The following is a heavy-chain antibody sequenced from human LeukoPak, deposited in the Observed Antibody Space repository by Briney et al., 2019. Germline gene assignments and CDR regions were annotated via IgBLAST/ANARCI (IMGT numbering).Heavy chain of an antibody. V-gene: IGHV3-7*01. J-gene: IGHJ5*02. CDR2: IKQDGSEK. CDR3: ASHSYGYNH. D-gene: IGHD3-16*01. Sequence: GGSLRLSCAASGIIITSYWMSWVRQTPGKGLEWVANIKQDGSEKNYVDSVKGRFTIFRDNARNPLYLQMSSLRAEDTAVYYCASHSYGYNHWGQGTLVIVSS. CDR1: GIIITSYW.